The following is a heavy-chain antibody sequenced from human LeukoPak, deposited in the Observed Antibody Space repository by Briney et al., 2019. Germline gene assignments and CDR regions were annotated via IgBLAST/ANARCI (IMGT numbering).Heavy chain of an antibody. CDR2: IIPIFGTA. CDR3: ARGVEPNWNYVIDY. CDR1: GYTFTGYY. J-gene: IGHJ4*02. V-gene: IGHV1-69*13. D-gene: IGHD1-7*01. Sequence: GASVKVSCKASGYTFTGYYMHWVRQAPGQGLEWMGGIIPIFGTANYAQKFQGRVTITADESTSTAYMELSSLRSEDTAVYYCARGVEPNWNYVIDYWGQGTLVTVSS.